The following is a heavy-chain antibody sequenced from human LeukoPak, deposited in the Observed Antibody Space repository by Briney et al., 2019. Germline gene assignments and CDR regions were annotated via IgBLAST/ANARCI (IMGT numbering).Heavy chain of an antibody. CDR1: GFSISDYY. D-gene: IGHD6-19*01. Sequence: GGSLRLSCAASGFSISDYYMSWIRQAPGKGLEWVLYISSSGSTIYYADSVKGRFTISRDNAKNSLFLQMNSLRAEDTAVYYCARDLYTSGWYVVYWGQGTLVTVSS. CDR2: ISSSGSTI. CDR3: ARDLYTSGWYVVY. J-gene: IGHJ4*02. V-gene: IGHV3-11*04.